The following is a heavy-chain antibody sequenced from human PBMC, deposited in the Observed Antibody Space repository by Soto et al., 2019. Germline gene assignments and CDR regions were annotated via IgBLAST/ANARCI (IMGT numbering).Heavy chain of an antibody. Sequence: PSETLSLTCTFSGFSISSYYWSWIRQPPGKGLEWIGYIYYSGSTNYNPSLKSRVTISVDTSKNQFSLKLSSVTAADTAVYYCARVWGYYFDYWGQGTLVTVSS. CDR3: ARVWGYYFDY. V-gene: IGHV4-59*01. CDR2: IYYSGST. CDR1: GFSISSYY. D-gene: IGHD3-10*01. J-gene: IGHJ4*02.